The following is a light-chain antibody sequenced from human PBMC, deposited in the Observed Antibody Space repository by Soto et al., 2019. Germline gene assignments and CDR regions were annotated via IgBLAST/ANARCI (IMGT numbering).Light chain of an antibody. Sequence: EIVMTQSPATLSVSPGERATLSCRASQSVSSNLGWYQHKPGQAPRLLIYGASTRATGIPARFSGSGSGTEFALTISGLQSEDFAGYYCQQYNEWPPGYTFGQGTKIEIK. CDR2: GAS. CDR1: QSVSSN. J-gene: IGKJ2*01. V-gene: IGKV3-15*01. CDR3: QQYNEWPPGYT.